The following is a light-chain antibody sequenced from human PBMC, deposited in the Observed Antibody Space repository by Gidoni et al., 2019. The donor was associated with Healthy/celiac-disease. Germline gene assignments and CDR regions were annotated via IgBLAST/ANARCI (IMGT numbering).Light chain of an antibody. CDR2: EDN. CDR3: QSYDSSNVV. CDR1: SGSIASNY. Sequence: NFMLTQPHSVSKSPGTTVTISCTGSSGSIASNYVQWYQQRPGSAPTTVIYEDNQRPSGVPDRFSGSIDSSSNSASLTISGLKTEDEADYYCQSYDSSNVVFGGGTKLTVL. J-gene: IGLJ2*01. V-gene: IGLV6-57*02.